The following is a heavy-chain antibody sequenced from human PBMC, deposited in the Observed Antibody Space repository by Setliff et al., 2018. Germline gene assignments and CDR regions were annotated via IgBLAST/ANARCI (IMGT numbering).Heavy chain of an antibody. CDR3: ARSPPNRGVGQGHHMDV. V-gene: IGHV1-69*05. D-gene: IGHD1-26*01. J-gene: IGHJ6*03. CDR1: GGTFNSYA. Sequence: SVKVSCKASGGTFNSYAISWVRQAPGQGLEWMGGIIPIFGSANYARNLQGRVTLTTDTSTSTAYVEVRSLRSDDTAVYYCARSPPNRGVGQGHHMDVWGKGTTVTVSS. CDR2: IIPIFGSA.